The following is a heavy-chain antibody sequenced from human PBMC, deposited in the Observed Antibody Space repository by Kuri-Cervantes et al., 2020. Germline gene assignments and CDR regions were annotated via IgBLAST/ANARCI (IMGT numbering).Heavy chain of an antibody. Sequence: GGSLRLSCAASGLTFSSYAMHWVRQAPGKGLEWVAVISYDGSNKYYADSVKGRFTISRDNSKNTLYLQMNSLRAEDTAVYYCANNKGYSSGWGQGTLVTVSS. CDR2: ISYDGSNK. V-gene: IGHV3-30-3*01. CDR3: ANNKGYSSG. J-gene: IGHJ4*02. CDR1: GLTFSSYA. D-gene: IGHD6-19*01.